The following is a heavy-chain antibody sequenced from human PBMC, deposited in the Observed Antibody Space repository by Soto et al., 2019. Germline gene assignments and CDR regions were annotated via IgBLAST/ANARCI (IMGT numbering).Heavy chain of an antibody. J-gene: IGHJ6*02. V-gene: IGHV4-59*12. CDR3: ARLVVRMVRGVIITPVYGMDV. CDR2: IYYSGST. Sequence: SETLSLTCTVSGGSISSYYWSWIRQPPGKGLEWIGYIYYSGSTNYNPSLKSRVTISVGTSKNQFSLKLSSVTAADTAVYYCARLVVRMVRGVIITPVYGMDVWGQGTTVTVSS. CDR1: GGSISSYY. D-gene: IGHD3-10*01.